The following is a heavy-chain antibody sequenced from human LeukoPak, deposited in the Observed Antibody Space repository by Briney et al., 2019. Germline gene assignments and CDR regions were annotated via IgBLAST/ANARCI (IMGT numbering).Heavy chain of an antibody. CDR1: GFTVSSNY. CDR3: ARVAQANWEYYFDY. J-gene: IGHJ4*02. D-gene: IGHD7-27*01. V-gene: IGHV3-53*01. CDR2: IYSGGST. Sequence: GGSLRRSCAASGFTVSSNYMSWVRQAPGKGLEWVSVIYSGGSTYYADSVKGRFTISRDNSKNTLYLQMNSLRAEDTAVYYCARVAQANWEYYFDYWGQGTLVTVSS.